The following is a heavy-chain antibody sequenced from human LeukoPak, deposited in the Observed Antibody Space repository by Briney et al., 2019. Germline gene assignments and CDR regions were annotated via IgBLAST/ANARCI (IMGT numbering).Heavy chain of an antibody. CDR3: AKERFYYDSSGYDLA. V-gene: IGHV1-2*02. J-gene: IGHJ4*02. CDR2: INPNSGDT. Sequence: ASVKVSCKASGYIFTVSYIHWVRQAPGQGLEWMGWINPNSGDTNYAQKFQGRVTMTRDTSISTAYMELSRLRSDDTAVYYCAKERFYYDSSGYDLAWGPGTLVTVSS. CDR1: GYIFTVSY. D-gene: IGHD3-22*01.